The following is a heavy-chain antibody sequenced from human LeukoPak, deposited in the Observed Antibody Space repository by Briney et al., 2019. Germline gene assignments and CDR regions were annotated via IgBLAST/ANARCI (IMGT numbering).Heavy chain of an antibody. Sequence: GGSLRLSCAASGFTFSSYWMNWVRQAPGKGLEWVANINQDGSAEYSVDSVKGRFTISRDNAKNSLYLQMSSLRAEDTAMYYCARYYYGSGRGANWFDPWGQGTLVTVSS. CDR1: GFTFSSYW. CDR2: INQDGSAE. CDR3: ARYYYGSGRGANWFDP. D-gene: IGHD3-10*01. V-gene: IGHV3-7*05. J-gene: IGHJ5*02.